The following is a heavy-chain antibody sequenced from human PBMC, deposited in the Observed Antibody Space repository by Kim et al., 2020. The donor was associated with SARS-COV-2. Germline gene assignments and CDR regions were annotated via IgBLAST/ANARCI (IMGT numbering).Heavy chain of an antibody. Sequence: SETLSLTCTVSGGSISSSYWSWIRQPPGKGLEWIGYINYSGSTNFNPSLKSRVTISVDTSKTQFSLKLNSVTAADTAVYYCARSHKRDGYKVYGLDVWGQGTTVTVSS. CDR2: INYSGST. CDR3: ARSHKRDGYKVYGLDV. D-gene: IGHD5-12*01. V-gene: IGHV4-59*01. CDR1: GGSISSSY. J-gene: IGHJ6*02.